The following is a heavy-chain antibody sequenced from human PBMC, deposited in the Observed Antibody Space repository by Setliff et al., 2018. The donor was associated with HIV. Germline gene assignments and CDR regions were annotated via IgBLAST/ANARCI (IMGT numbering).Heavy chain of an antibody. CDR3: ARGGELAAAGTSIYFDY. V-gene: IGHV4-34*01. D-gene: IGHD6-13*01. CDR2: ITHSGST. Sequence: SETLSLTCAVYGGSFSGYYWSWIRQPPGKGLEWIGEITHSGSTNYNPSLKSRVTISVDTSKNQFSLKMSSVTAADTAVYYCARGGELAAAGTSIYFDYWGQGTLVTVSS. J-gene: IGHJ4*02. CDR1: GGSFSGYY.